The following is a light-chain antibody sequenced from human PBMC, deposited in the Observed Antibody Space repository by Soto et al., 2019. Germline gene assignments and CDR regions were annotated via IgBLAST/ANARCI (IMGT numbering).Light chain of an antibody. V-gene: IGLV2-23*01. CDR2: EER. CDR1: SRDIKNYKL. Sequence: QSVLTQPASVAGSPGQSITISCTGTSRDIKNYKLVSWYQKHPGKATKVIIKEERQRPSGVYSNFSASKSGNTASLTISGLQAEDEADYFCCSYAGRNTYVFGSGTKVTVL. J-gene: IGLJ1*01. CDR3: CSYAGRNTYV.